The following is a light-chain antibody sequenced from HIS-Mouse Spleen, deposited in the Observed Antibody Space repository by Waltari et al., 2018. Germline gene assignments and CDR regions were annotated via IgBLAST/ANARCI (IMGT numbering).Light chain of an antibody. V-gene: IGLV1-47*01. CDR2: RNN. CDR1: SPNIGSNY. J-gene: IGLJ3*02. Sequence: QSVLTQPPSASGTPGQRVTISCSGSSPNIGSNYEHWYQQPPGTAPKLLIYRNNQRPSGVPDRFSGSKSGTSASLAISGLRSEDEADYYCAAWDDSLSGPVFGGGTKLTVL. CDR3: AAWDDSLSGPV.